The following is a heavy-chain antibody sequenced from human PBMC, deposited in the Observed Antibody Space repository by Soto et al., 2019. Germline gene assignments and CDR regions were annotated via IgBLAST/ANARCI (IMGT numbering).Heavy chain of an antibody. CDR1: GSTFSSYA. CDR2: ISYDGSNK. D-gene: IGHD3-3*01. J-gene: IGHJ6*02. CDR3: ASLSWLPWSGYSEPYGMDV. V-gene: IGHV3-30-3*01. Sequence: GGSLRLSCSASGSTFSSYAMHWVRQAPGKGLEWVAVISYDGSNKYYADSVKGRFTISRDNSKNTLYLQMNSLRAEDTAVYYCASLSWLPWSGYSEPYGMDVWGQGTTVTVSS.